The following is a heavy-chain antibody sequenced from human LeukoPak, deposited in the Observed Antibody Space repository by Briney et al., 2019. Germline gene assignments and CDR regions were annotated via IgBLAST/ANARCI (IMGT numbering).Heavy chain of an antibody. CDR3: ARISRYGLDY. CDR2: IKSDGSEK. V-gene: IGHV3-7*04. CDR1: GFTFSSYS. D-gene: IGHD3-16*01. J-gene: IGHJ4*02. Sequence: GGSLRLSCAASGFTFSSYSMNWVRQAPGKGLEWLANIKSDGSEKYYVDSVKGRFTISRDNAKNSLYLQMNSLRPEDTAVYYCARISRYGLDYWGQGTLVTVSS.